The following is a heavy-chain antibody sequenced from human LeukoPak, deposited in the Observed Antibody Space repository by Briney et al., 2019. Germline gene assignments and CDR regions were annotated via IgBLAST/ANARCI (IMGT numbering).Heavy chain of an antibody. V-gene: IGHV1-3*04. CDR3: ARVRAMADY. J-gene: IGHJ4*02. Sequence: ASVKVSCKASGYIFTSYPIHWVRQAPGQRLEWMGWINTGNGNTKYSQKFEGRVTVTRDTSATAAYMELSSLRSEDTAVYYCARVRAMADYWGQGTLVTVSS. D-gene: IGHD5-18*01. CDR2: INTGNGNT. CDR1: GYIFTSYP.